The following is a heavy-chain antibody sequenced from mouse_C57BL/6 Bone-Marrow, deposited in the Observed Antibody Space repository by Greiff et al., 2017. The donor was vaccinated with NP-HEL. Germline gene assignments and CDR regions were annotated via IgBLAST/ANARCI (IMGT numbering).Heavy chain of an antibody. CDR1: GYTFTSYW. J-gene: IGHJ3*01. CDR2: INPSNGGT. CDR3: ARGDYYGSSYLAWFAY. Sequence: QVQLKQPGTELVKPGASVKLSCKASGYTFTSYWMHWVKQRPGQGLEWIGNINPSNGGTNYNEKFKSKATLTVDKSSSTAYMQLSSLTSEDSAVYYCARGDYYGSSYLAWFAYWGQGTLVTVSA. D-gene: IGHD1-1*01. V-gene: IGHV1-53*01.